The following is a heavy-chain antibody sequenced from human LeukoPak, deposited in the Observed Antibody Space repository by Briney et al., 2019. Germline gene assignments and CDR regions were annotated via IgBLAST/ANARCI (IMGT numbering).Heavy chain of an antibody. CDR1: GYTFTSYG. CDR2: ISAYNGNT. D-gene: IGHD5-12*01. J-gene: IGHJ6*02. V-gene: IGHV1-18*01. CDR3: ARDQDRWLRNAPRGMDV. Sequence: GASVKASCKASGYTFTSYGISWVRQAPGQGLEWMGWISAYNGNTNYAQNLQGRVTMTTDTSTSTAYMELRSLSLTSDDTAVYYCARDQDRWLRNAPRGMDVWGQGTTVTVSS.